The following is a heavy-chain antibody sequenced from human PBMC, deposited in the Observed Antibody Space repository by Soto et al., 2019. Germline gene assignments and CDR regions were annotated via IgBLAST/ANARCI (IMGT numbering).Heavy chain of an antibody. J-gene: IGHJ4*02. D-gene: IGHD6-13*01. CDR3: ARPGGSGWFYFDS. CDR1: GESISGTIYY. V-gene: IGHV4-39*02. CDR2: IHYSGST. Sequence: SETLSLTCIVSGESISGTIYYWGWIRQPPGKGLEWIGSIHYSGSTYYNPSLKSRVTISVDTSKNHFSLKLTSVTAADTAVYYCARPGGSGWFYFDSWGQGSQVTVSS.